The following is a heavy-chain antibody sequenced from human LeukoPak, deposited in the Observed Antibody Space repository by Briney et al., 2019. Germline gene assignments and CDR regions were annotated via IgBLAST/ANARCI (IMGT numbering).Heavy chain of an antibody. CDR3: AKGGIVVVLGD. CDR1: GFTFSGYA. Sequence: PGGSLRLSCAASGFTFSGYAMSWVRQSPGQGLEWVSGICGNGDCKYYAYSVKGRFTISRDNSKNTVYLQMNSLRAEDTAVYYCAKGGIVVVLGDWGQGTLVTVPS. D-gene: IGHD3-22*01. V-gene: IGHV3-23*01. CDR2: ICGNGDCK. J-gene: IGHJ4*02.